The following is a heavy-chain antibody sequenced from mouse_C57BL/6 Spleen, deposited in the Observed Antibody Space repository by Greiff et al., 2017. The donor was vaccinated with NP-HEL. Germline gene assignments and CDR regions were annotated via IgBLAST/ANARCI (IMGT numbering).Heavy chain of an antibody. CDR1: GYTFTSYG. V-gene: IGHV1-81*01. CDR2: IYPRSGNT. D-gene: IGHD2-4*01. Sequence: VKLQESGAELARPGASVKLSCKASGYTFTSYGISWVKQRTGQGLEWIGEIYPRSGNTYYNEKFKGKATLPADKSSSTAYMELRSLTSEDSAVYVCARNEYDLYYFDYWGQGTTLTVSS. CDR3: ARNEYDLYYFDY. J-gene: IGHJ2*01.